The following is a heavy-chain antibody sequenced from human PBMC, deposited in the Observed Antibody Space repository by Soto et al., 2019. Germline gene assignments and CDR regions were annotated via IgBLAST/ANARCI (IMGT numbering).Heavy chain of an antibody. Sequence: GGSLRLSCAASGFTFSDYYMSWIRQAPGKGLEWVSYISSSGSTIYYADSVKGRFTISRDNAKNSLYLQMNSLRAEDTAVYYCARDSTALDYYYYYMDVWGKGTTVTVS. CDR2: ISSSGSTI. CDR3: ARDSTALDYYYYYMDV. J-gene: IGHJ6*03. V-gene: IGHV3-11*01. CDR1: GFTFSDYY. D-gene: IGHD2-21*02.